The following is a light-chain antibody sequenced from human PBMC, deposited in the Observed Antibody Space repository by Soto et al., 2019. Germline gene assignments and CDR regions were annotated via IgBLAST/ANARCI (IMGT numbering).Light chain of an antibody. CDR3: SSYTSTFTT. J-gene: IGLJ2*01. CDR2: DDN. V-gene: IGLV2-14*01. CDR1: SSDVGGYNY. Sequence: QSALTQPASVSGSPGQSITISCTGASSDVGGYNYVSWYQQHPDKAPKLTIYDDNKRPSGVSVRFSGSKSGNTASLTISGLQAEDEADYYCSSYTSTFTTFGGGTKLTVL.